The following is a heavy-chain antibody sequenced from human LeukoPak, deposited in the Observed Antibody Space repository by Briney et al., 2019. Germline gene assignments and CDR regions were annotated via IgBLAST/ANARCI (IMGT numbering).Heavy chain of an antibody. CDR3: ARLFNAGLGTPLDY. D-gene: IGHD4-23*01. CDR1: GFIFKEYG. V-gene: IGHV3-20*04. CDR2: INGNGGRT. J-gene: IGHJ4*02. Sequence: GGSLRLSCAVSGFIFKEYGMTWVRQIPGKGREWVSGINGNGGRTVYADSGKGRFTITRDNAKNSLYLQMDSLRAEDTALYFCARLFNAGLGTPLDYGGRGTLVPVSS.